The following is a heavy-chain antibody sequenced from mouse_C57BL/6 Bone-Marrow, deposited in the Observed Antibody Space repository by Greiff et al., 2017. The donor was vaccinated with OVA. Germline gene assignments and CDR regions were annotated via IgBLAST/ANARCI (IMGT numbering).Heavy chain of an antibody. CDR1: GFTFTDYY. CDR3: ASSHYYGSSFFDY. J-gene: IGHJ2*01. V-gene: IGHV7-3*01. D-gene: IGHD1-1*01. CDR2: IRNKANGYTT. Sequence: EVKVVESGGGLVQPGGSLSLSCAASGFTFTDYYMSWVRQPPGKALEWLGFIRNKANGYTTEYSASVKGRFTISRDNSQSILYLQMNALRAEDSATYYCASSHYYGSSFFDYWGQGTTLTVSS.